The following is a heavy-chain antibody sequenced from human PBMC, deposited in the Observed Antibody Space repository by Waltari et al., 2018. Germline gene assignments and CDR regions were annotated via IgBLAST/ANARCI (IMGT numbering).Heavy chain of an antibody. CDR1: GGSFSGYY. Sequence: QVQLQQWCAGLLKPSETLSLTCAVYGGSFSGYYLSWIRQSPGKGLEWIGEINYSGSTNYNPSLKSRVTISIDTSKTQFSLELTSVTGADTAVYYCAGTPVGVTFLYFDYWGQGTLVTVSS. J-gene: IGHJ4*02. V-gene: IGHV4-34*01. CDR2: INYSGST. CDR3: AGTPVGVTFLYFDY. D-gene: IGHD1-26*01.